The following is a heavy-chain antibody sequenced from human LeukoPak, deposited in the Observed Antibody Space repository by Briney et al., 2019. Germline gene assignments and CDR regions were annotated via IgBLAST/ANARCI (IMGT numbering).Heavy chain of an antibody. CDR1: GYTFTGYY. Sequence: APVKVSCKASGYTFTGYYMHWVRQAPGQGLEWMGWINPNSGGTNYAQKFQGRVTMTRDTSISTAYMELSRLRSDDTAVYYCARARRIAVAVYDYWGQGTLVTVSS. CDR2: INPNSGGT. D-gene: IGHD6-19*01. J-gene: IGHJ4*02. V-gene: IGHV1-2*02. CDR3: ARARRIAVAVYDY.